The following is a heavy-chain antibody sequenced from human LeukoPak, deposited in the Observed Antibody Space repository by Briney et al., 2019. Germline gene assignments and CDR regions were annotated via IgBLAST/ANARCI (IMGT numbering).Heavy chain of an antibody. CDR2: ISGSGGST. J-gene: IGHJ4*02. CDR3: AKGSPWFGELLDYFDY. V-gene: IGHV3-23*01. Sequence: GGSLRLSCAASGFTFSSYAVSWVRQAPGKGLEWVSAISGSGGSTYYADSVKGRFTISRDNSKNTLYLQMNSLRAEDTAVYYCAKGSPWFGELLDYFDYWGQGTLVTVSS. D-gene: IGHD3-10*01. CDR1: GFTFSSYA.